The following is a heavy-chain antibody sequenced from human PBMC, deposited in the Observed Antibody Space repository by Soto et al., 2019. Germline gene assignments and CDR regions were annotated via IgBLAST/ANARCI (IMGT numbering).Heavy chain of an antibody. J-gene: IGHJ3*02. Sequence: SETLSLTCTVSGGSISGYYWSWIRQPPGKGLEWIAYIYYSGSSNSNPSLKSRVTISVDTSKNQFSLKLSSVTAADTAVYYCARRYGGAFDIWGQGTMVTVSS. V-gene: IGHV4-59*08. CDR2: IYYSGSS. D-gene: IGHD3-10*01. CDR1: GGSISGYY. CDR3: ARRYGGAFDI.